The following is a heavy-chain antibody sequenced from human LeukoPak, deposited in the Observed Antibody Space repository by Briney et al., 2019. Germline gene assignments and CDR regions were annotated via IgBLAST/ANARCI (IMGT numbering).Heavy chain of an antibody. CDR1: GFTFSSYS. CDR2: ISSSSSYI. V-gene: IGHV3-21*01. CDR3: ARDLVLRFLEFDY. Sequence: GGSLRLSCAASGFTFSSYSMNWVRQAPGKGLEWVSSISSSSSYIYYADSVKGRFTISRDNAKNSLYLQMNSLRAEDTAVYYCARDLVLRFLEFDYWGQGTLVTVSS. J-gene: IGHJ4*02. D-gene: IGHD3-3*01.